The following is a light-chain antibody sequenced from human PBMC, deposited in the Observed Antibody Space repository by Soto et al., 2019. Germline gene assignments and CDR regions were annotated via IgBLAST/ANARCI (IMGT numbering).Light chain of an antibody. CDR3: QQYNNWPLT. CDR1: QSVNNN. V-gene: IGKV3-15*01. Sequence: EIVMTQSPATLSVSPGERATLSCRASQSVNNNLAWYQQKPGQAPRLLIYGASARANGIPARFSGSGSGTEFTLTISSLQSEDFEVYYCQQYNNWPLTFGGGTKVEIK. CDR2: GAS. J-gene: IGKJ4*01.